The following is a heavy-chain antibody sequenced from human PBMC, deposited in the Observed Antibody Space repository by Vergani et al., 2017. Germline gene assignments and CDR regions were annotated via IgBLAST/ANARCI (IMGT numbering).Heavy chain of an antibody. CDR3: AKACVYSSSWYLYYYYGMDV. V-gene: IGHV3-30*18. Sequence: QVQLVESGGGVVQPGRSLRLSCAASGFTFSSYGMHWVRQAPGKGLEWVAVISYDGSNKYYADSVKGRFTISRDNSKNTRYLQMNSLRAEDTAVYYCAKACVYSSSWYLYYYYGMDVWGQGTTVTVSS. CDR2: ISYDGSNK. J-gene: IGHJ6*02. CDR1: GFTFSSYG. D-gene: IGHD6-13*01.